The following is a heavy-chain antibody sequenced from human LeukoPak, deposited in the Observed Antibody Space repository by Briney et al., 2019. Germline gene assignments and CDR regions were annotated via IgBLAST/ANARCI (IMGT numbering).Heavy chain of an antibody. J-gene: IGHJ6*02. CDR1: GYTFTSYY. D-gene: IGHD2-2*01. V-gene: IGHV1-46*03. CDR3: ARDPTYCSSTSCYSGMDV. CDR2: INPSGGST. Sequence: GASVTVSCKASGYTFTSYYMHWVRQAPGQGLEWMGIINPSGGSTSYAQKFQGRVTMTRDTSTSTVYMELSSLRSEDTAVYYCARDPTYCSSTSCYSGMDVWGQGTTVTVSS.